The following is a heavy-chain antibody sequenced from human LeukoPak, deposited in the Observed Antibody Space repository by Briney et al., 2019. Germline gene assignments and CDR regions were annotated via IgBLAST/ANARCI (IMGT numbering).Heavy chain of an antibody. CDR1: GGSISSYY. J-gene: IGHJ3*02. V-gene: IGHV4-59*01. CDR3: ARVAAAGMGLFDI. CDR2: IYYSGST. D-gene: IGHD6-13*01. Sequence: SGTLSLTCTVSGGSISSYYWSWIRQPPGKGLEWIGYIYYSGSTNYNPSLKSRVTISVDTSKNQFSLKLSSVTAADTAVYYCARVAAAGMGLFDIWGQGTMVTVSS.